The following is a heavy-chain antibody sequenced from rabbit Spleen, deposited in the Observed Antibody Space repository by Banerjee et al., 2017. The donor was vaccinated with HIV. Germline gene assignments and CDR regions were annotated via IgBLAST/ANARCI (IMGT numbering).Heavy chain of an antibody. J-gene: IGHJ6*01. D-gene: IGHD8-1*01. Sequence: QSLEESGGDLVKPGASLTLTCTASGFSFSSNYIYWVRQAPGKGLEWIGCIATSSGSTWYASWAKGRFTISKTSSTTVTLQLNSLTVADSATHFCVRDAGTSFSTYGMDLWGPGTLVTVS. V-gene: IGHV1S40*01. CDR1: GFSFSSNY. CDR3: VRDAGTSFSTYGMDL. CDR2: IATSSGST.